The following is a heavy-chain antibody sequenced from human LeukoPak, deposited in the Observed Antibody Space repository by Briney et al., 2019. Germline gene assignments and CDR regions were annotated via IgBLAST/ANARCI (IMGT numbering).Heavy chain of an antibody. D-gene: IGHD6-19*01. V-gene: IGHV3-21*04. CDR3: AKTLGSGKPYYFDY. CDR1: GFTFSSYS. Sequence: GGSLRLSCAASGFTFSSYSMNWVRQAPGKGLEWVSSISSSSSYIYYADSVKGRFTISRDNSKNTLYLQMNSLRADDTALYYCAKTLGSGKPYYFDYWGQGTLVTVSS. CDR2: ISSSSSYI. J-gene: IGHJ4*02.